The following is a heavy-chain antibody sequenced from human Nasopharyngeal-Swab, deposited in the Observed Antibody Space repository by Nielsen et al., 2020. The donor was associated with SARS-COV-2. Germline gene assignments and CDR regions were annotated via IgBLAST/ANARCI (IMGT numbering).Heavy chain of an antibody. CDR3: ARGPRLLRFLEWLFSLDAFDI. J-gene: IGHJ3*02. CDR2: IWYDGSNK. Sequence: SLKISCAASGFTFSSYGMHWVRQAPGKGLEWVAVIWYDGSNKYYADSVKGRFTISRDNSKNTLYLQMNSLRAEDTAVYYCARGPRLLRFLEWLFSLDAFDIWGQGTMVTVSS. CDR1: GFTFSSYG. V-gene: IGHV3-33*01. D-gene: IGHD3-3*01.